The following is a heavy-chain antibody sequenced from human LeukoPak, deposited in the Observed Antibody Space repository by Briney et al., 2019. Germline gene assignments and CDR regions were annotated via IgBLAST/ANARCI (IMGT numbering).Heavy chain of an antibody. D-gene: IGHD6-6*01. Sequence: QPGGSLRLSCAASGFTFSDHYMDWVRQAPGKGLEWVGRTRNRANSYTTEYAASVEGRFTISRDDSKNTLYLQMNSLRAEDTAVYYCARDLGGAARHPFDYWGQGTLVTVSS. CDR3: ARDLGGAARHPFDY. CDR1: GFTFSDHY. V-gene: IGHV3-72*01. J-gene: IGHJ4*02. CDR2: TRNRANSYTT.